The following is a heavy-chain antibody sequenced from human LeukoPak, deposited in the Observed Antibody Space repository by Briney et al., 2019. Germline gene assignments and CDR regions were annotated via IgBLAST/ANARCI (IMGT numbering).Heavy chain of an antibody. CDR2: ISGSGGNT. CDR1: GFTFSSYA. Sequence: GGSLRLYCAASGFTFSSYAMSWVRQAPGKGLEWVSGISGSGGNTYYADSVKGRFTISRDNSKNTLYLQMSSLRAEDTAVYYCAKEAVDYDILTGYYTTGYFDYWGQGTLVTVSS. J-gene: IGHJ4*02. D-gene: IGHD3-9*01. CDR3: AKEAVDYDILTGYYTTGYFDY. V-gene: IGHV3-23*01.